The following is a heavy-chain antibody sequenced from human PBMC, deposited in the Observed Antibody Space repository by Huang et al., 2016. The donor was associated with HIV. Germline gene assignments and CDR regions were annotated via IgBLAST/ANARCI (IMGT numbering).Heavy chain of an antibody. CDR3: ASQHIGAAATWF. J-gene: IGHJ4*02. D-gene: IGHD6-13*01. CDR1: GDFISSTNYY. Sequence: QLQLQESGPGQVKPSETLSLTCTVSGDFISSTNYYWGWIRQSPGKGLEWVGSVCQRGSTNYKQSLKSRVTLCVETSRNQFSLRLNSVTAADTAVYYGASQHIGAAATWFWGRGTQVAVSS. CDR2: VCQRGST. V-gene: IGHV4-39*01.